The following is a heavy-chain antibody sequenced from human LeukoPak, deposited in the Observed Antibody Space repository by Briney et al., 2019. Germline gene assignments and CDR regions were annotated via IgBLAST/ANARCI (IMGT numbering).Heavy chain of an antibody. Sequence: SETLSLTCAVYGGSFSGYYWSWIRQPPGKGLEWIGEINHSGSTNYNPYLKSRVTISANTTKNQFSLKLSSVTAADTAVYYCARAGKSSSSYYYYYGMDVWGQGTTVTVSS. CDR3: ARAGKSSSSYYYYYGMDV. D-gene: IGHD6-6*01. CDR1: GGSFSGYY. J-gene: IGHJ6*02. CDR2: INHSGST. V-gene: IGHV4-34*01.